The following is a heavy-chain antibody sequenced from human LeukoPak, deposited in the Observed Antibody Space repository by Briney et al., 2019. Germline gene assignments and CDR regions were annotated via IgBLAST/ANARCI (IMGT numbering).Heavy chain of an antibody. CDR3: ARDTPITMVRGVPLYNWFDP. J-gene: IGHJ5*02. D-gene: IGHD3-10*01. CDR2: ISGSGGST. CDR1: GFTSSSYA. V-gene: IGHV3-23*01. Sequence: PGGSLRLSCAASGFTSSSYAMSWVRQAPGKGLEWVSAISGSGGSTYYADSVKGRFTISRDNSKNTLYLLMNSLRVEDTAVYYCARDTPITMVRGVPLYNWFDPWGQGTLVTVSS.